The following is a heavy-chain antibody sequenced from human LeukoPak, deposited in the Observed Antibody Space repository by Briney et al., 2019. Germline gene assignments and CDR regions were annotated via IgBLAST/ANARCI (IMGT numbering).Heavy chain of an antibody. CDR2: IIPIFGTA. Sequence: ASEKVSCKASGGTFSSYAISWVRQAPGQGLEWMGGIIPIFGTANYAQKFQGRVTITADKSTSTAYMELSSLRSEDTAVYYCARVPGDDAMMPFDIWGQGTMVTVSS. CDR1: GGTFSSYA. CDR3: ARVPGDDAMMPFDI. J-gene: IGHJ3*02. D-gene: IGHD3-10*01. V-gene: IGHV1-69*06.